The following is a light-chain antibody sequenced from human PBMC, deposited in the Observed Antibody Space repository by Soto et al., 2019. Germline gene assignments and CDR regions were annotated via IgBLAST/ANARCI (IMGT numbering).Light chain of an antibody. J-gene: IGKJ4*01. CDR1: QDISTW. CDR2: AAS. Sequence: DIQMPQSPSSVSASVGDRVTITCRASQDISTWVAWYQQKPGKAPKLLISAASTLHSGVPRRFSGSGSGTDFTLIISSLQPEDFATDFCQQCERFPFTVGGGTKVQIK. CDR3: QQCERFPFT. V-gene: IGKV1-12*01.